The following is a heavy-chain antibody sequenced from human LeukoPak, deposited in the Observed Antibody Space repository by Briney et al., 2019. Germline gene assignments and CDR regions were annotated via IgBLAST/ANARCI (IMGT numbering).Heavy chain of an antibody. CDR1: GGSISSGDYY. V-gene: IGHV4-30-4*08. J-gene: IGHJ4*02. D-gene: IGHD1-26*01. CDR3: ARGRVGATDFDY. CDR2: IYYSGST. Sequence: SETLSLTCTVSGGSISSGDYYWSWIRQPPGKGLEWIGYIYYSGSTYYSPSLKSRVTISVDTSKNQFSLKLSSVTAADTAVYYCARGRVGATDFDYWGQGTLVTVSS.